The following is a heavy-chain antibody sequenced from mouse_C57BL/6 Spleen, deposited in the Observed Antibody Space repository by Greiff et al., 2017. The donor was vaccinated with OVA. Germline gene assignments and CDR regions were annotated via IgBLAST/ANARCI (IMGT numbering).Heavy chain of an antibody. J-gene: IGHJ2*01. D-gene: IGHD2-5*01. Sequence: QVQLQQPGAELVKPGASVKLSCKASGYTFTSYWMQWVKQRPGQGLEWIGEIDPSDSYTNYNQKFKGKATLTVDTSSSTAYMQLSSLTSEDSAVYYCASKVYYSNYSDYWGQGTTLTVSS. V-gene: IGHV1-50*01. CDR1: GYTFTSYW. CDR2: IDPSDSYT. CDR3: ASKVYYSNYSDY.